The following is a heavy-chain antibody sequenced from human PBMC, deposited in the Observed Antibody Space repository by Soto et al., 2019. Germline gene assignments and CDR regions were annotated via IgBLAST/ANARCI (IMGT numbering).Heavy chain of an antibody. CDR2: ISYSGST. CDR3: ARYSGTYYVY. D-gene: IGHD1-26*01. V-gene: IGHV4-59*01. Sequence: WTWIRQPPGKGLEWLGFISYSGSTSYNPSLRSRVAISVDTSKNHLSLALSSVTVADTAVYYCARYSGTYYVYWGQGLLVTVSS. J-gene: IGHJ4*02.